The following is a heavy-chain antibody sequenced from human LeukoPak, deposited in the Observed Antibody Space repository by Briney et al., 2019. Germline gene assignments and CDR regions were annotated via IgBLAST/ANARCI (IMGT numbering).Heavy chain of an antibody. V-gene: IGHV3-23*01. D-gene: IGHD3-3*01. CDR3: AKVPDFGVGYYYYYMDV. Sequence: GGSLRLSCAASGLTFTNDVMSWVRQAPGKGLEWVSALSGGGSSTYYADSVKGRFTISRDNSRNTLYLQLNRLRAEDTAVYYCAKVPDFGVGYYYYYMDVWGKGTTITVSS. J-gene: IGHJ6*03. CDR2: LSGGGSST. CDR1: GLTFTNDV.